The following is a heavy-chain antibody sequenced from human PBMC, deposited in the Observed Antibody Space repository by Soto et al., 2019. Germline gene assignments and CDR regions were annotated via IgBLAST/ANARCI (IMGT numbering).Heavy chain of an antibody. V-gene: IGHV4-34*01. J-gene: IGHJ6*03. CDR1: GGSFSGYY. CDR2: INHSGST. CDR3: AREGLEDCSSTSCYAEGDYYYMDV. Sequence: PSETLSLTCAVYGGSFSGYYWSWIRQPPGKGLEWIGEINHSGSTNYNPSLKSRVTISVDTSKNQFSLKLSSVTAADTAVYYCAREGLEDCSSTSCYAEGDYYYMDVWGKGTTVTLSS. D-gene: IGHD2-2*01.